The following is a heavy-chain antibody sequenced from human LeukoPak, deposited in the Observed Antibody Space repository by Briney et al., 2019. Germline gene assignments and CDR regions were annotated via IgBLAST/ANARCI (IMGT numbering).Heavy chain of an antibody. D-gene: IGHD3-3*01. CDR3: ARGDIRFLGSPGY. Sequence: TSVKVSCKPSGYTFTGYYMHWVRQAPGQGLEWMGWINPNSGGTNYAQKFQGRVTMTRDTSISTAYMELSRLRSDDTAVYYCARGDIRFLGSPGYWGQGTLVTVSS. V-gene: IGHV1-2*02. CDR1: GYTFTGYY. J-gene: IGHJ4*02. CDR2: INPNSGGT.